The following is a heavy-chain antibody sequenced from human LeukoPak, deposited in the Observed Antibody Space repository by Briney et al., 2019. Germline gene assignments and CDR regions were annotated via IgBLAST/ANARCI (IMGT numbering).Heavy chain of an antibody. Sequence: GGSLRLSCEASGFTFSSYSMNWVRQAPGKALEWVSYISGSGSTIYYADFVKGRFAISRDNAKNTLYLQLISLTDEDTAVYYCARDRYGDYVFDYWGQGTLVTVSS. CDR3: ARDRYGDYVFDY. V-gene: IGHV3-48*02. CDR2: ISGSGSTI. D-gene: IGHD4-17*01. CDR1: GFTFSSYS. J-gene: IGHJ4*02.